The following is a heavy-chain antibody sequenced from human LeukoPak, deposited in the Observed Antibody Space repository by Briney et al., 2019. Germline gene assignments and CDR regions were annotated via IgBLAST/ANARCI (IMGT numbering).Heavy chain of an antibody. J-gene: IGHJ3*02. CDR2: IKQDGSEN. V-gene: IGHV3-7*01. Sequence: GGSLRLSCAASGFTFSSYWMSWVRQAPGKGLEWVANIKQDGSENYYVDSVKGRFTISRDNAENSLYLQMNSLRAEDTAVYYCARAPVCSGGSCYSVYTFDIWGQGTMVTVSS. D-gene: IGHD2-15*01. CDR3: ARAPVCSGGSCYSVYTFDI. CDR1: GFTFSSYW.